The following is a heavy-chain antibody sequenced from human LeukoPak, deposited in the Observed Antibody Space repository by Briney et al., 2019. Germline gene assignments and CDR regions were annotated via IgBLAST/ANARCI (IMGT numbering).Heavy chain of an antibody. CDR1: GYTFTSYG. D-gene: IGHD3-10*01. J-gene: IGHJ6*02. V-gene: IGHV1-18*01. Sequence: ASVKVSCKASGYTFTSYGISWVRQAPGQGLEWMGWISAYNGNTNYAQKLQGRVTMTTDTSTSTAYMELRSLRSEDTAVYYCATAFSGYYYGMDVWGQGTTVTVSS. CDR2: ISAYNGNT. CDR3: ATAFSGYYYGMDV.